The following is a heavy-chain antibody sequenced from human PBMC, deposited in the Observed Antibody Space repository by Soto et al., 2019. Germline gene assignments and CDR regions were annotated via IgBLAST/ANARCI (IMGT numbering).Heavy chain of an antibody. CDR2: IKNDGTGT. V-gene: IGHV3-74*01. D-gene: IGHD6-19*01. CDR1: GFSFSSYG. Sequence: EVQLVESGGGLVQPGGSLRLSCAASGFSFSSYGMHWVRQASGKGLVWVSRIKNDGTGTSYADSVMGRFSISRDNAKNTLYLQMNSLRAEDTAVYYCARGGSGCFDYWGQGILVTVSS. CDR3: ARGGSGCFDY. J-gene: IGHJ4*02.